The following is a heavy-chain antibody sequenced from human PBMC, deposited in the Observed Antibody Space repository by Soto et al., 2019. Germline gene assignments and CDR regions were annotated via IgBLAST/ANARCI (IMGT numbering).Heavy chain of an antibody. J-gene: IGHJ5*02. D-gene: IGHD6-6*01. CDR2: IYWDDDK. Sequence: QITLKESGPTLVKPTQTLTLTCTFSGFSLSTSGVGVGWIRQPPGKALEWLALIYWDDDKRYSPSLESRLTITKDTSKNQVFLTMTNMDPVDTATYYCAYRAESSRPFDPWGQGTLVTVSS. CDR1: GFSLSTSGVG. V-gene: IGHV2-5*02. CDR3: AYRAESSRPFDP.